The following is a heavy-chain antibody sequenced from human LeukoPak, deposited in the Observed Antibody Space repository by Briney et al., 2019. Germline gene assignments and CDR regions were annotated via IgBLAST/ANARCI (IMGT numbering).Heavy chain of an antibody. Sequence: ASETLSLTCTVSGGSISSGGYYWSWIRQHPGKGLEWIGYIYYSGSTYYNPSLKSQVTISVDTSKNQFSLKLSSVTAADTAVYYCARGGTYYDILTGYYTGYFDYWGQGTLVTVSS. CDR1: GGSISSGGYY. J-gene: IGHJ4*02. CDR2: IYYSGST. D-gene: IGHD3-9*01. CDR3: ARGGTYYDILTGYYTGYFDY. V-gene: IGHV4-31*01.